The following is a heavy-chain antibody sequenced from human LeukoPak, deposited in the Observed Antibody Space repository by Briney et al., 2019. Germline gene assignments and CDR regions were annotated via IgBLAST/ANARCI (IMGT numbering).Heavy chain of an antibody. CDR1: GYTFTSYD. J-gene: IGHJ6*03. Sequence: ASVKVSCKASGYTFTSYDINWVRQATGQGLEWMGWMNPNSGNTGYAQKFQGRVTMTTDTSTSTAYMELRSLRSDDTAVYYCARVRIAVAGDYYHYYMDVWGKGTTVTISS. V-gene: IGHV1-8*01. CDR2: MNPNSGNT. D-gene: IGHD6-19*01. CDR3: ARVRIAVAGDYYHYYMDV.